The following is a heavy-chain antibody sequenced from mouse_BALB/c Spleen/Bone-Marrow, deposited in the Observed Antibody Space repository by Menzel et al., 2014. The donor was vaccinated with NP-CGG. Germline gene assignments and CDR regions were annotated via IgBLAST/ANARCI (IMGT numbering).Heavy chain of an antibody. Sequence: EVKLAESGGGLVQPGGSLRLSCATSGFTFTDYYMNWVRQPPGKALEWLGLIRNKVNGYTTDYSASVKGRFTISRNDSQSILYLQMNTLRSEDSATYYCARDKDGNYEGFAFWGQRTLVTVSA. CDR3: ARDKDGNYEGFAF. CDR2: IRNKVNGYTT. J-gene: IGHJ3*01. CDR1: GFTFTDYY. D-gene: IGHD2-1*01. V-gene: IGHV7-3*02.